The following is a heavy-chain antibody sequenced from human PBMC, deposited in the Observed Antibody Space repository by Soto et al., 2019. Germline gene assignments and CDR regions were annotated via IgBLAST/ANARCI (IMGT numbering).Heavy chain of an antibody. CDR2: INPSGGST. CDR3: ARGFYDILTGYSSYNWFDP. CDR1: GYTFTSSY. J-gene: IGHJ5*02. D-gene: IGHD3-9*01. V-gene: IGHV1-46*01. Sequence: ASVKVSCKASGYTFTSSYMHWVRQAPGQGLEWMGIINPSGGSTSYAQKFQGRVTVTRDTSTSTVYMELSSLRSEDTAVYYCARGFYDILTGYSSYNWFDPWGQGTLVTVSS.